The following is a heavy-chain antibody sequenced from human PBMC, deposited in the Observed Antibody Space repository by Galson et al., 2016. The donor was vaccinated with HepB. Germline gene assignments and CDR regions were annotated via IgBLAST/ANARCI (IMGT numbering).Heavy chain of an antibody. D-gene: IGHD6-19*01. CDR1: GFTFTSFA. Sequence: SLRLSCAASGFTFTSFALHWVRQAPGKGLEWLAFISNDGRNKSYADSVRGRFTISRDDTMNALYLQMNRLRDYDTAFYYCARAHGQWLVNWSDYWDQGTLVTVSS. V-gene: IGHV3-30*04. CDR3: ARAHGQWLVNWSDY. J-gene: IGHJ4*02. CDR2: ISNDGRNK.